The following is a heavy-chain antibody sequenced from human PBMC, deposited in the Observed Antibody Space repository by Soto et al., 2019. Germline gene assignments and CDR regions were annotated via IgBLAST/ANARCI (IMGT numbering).Heavy chain of an antibody. CDR1: GGSISRRGYY. J-gene: IGHJ4*02. CDR2: IYYSGST. CDR3: VRGERLSTAKIFGC. V-gene: IGHV4-31*03. Sequence: PSETLSLTCTVSGGSISRRGYYWSWIRQHPGKGLEWIGYIYYSGSTYYNPSLKSRVTISVDTSKNQFSLKLSSVTAADTAVYYCVRGERLSTAKIFGCWGQVTL. D-gene: IGHD1-26*01.